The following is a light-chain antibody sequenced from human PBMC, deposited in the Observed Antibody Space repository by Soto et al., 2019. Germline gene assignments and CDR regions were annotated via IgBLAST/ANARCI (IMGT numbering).Light chain of an antibody. J-gene: IGLJ3*02. CDR3: SSYTSSSTWV. CDR1: TSDIGSYNY. CDR2: EVS. Sequence: QSALTQPASVSGSPGQSITISCTGTTSDIGSYNYVSWYKQEPGKAPKLLIYEVSNRPSGVSNRFSGSKSANTASLTISGLQAEDEADYYCSSYTSSSTWVFGGGTKLTVL. V-gene: IGLV2-14*01.